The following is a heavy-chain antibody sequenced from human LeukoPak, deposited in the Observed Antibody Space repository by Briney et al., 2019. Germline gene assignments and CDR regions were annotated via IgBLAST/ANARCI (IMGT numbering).Heavy chain of an antibody. CDR2: IYTSGST. Sequence: SETLSLTCTVSGGSISSYYWSWIRQPAGKGLEWIGRIYTSGSTNYNPSLKSRVTMSADTSKNQFSLKLSSVTAADTAVYYCARAVVPAARYYYYYMDVWGKGTTVTVSS. CDR3: ARAVVPAARYYYYYMDV. D-gene: IGHD2-2*01. CDR1: GGSISSYY. V-gene: IGHV4-4*07. J-gene: IGHJ6*03.